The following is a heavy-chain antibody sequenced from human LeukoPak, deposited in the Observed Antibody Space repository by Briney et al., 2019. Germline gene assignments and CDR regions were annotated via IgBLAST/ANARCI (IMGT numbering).Heavy chain of an antibody. V-gene: IGHV3-23*01. CDR2: IIGSAART. CDR1: GFPFSVYA. J-gene: IGHJ4*02. Sequence: GGSLRLSCAASGFPFSVYAMNWVRQAPGKGLEWVSLIIGSAARTDYADSVKGRFTISRDNSRSTLFLQMNSLRAEDTAVYYCAKWEAVAGGFDYWGQGTLVTVSS. CDR3: AKWEAVAGGFDY. D-gene: IGHD6-19*01.